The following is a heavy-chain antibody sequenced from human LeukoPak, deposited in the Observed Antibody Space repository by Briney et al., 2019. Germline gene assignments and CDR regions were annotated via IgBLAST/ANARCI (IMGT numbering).Heavy chain of an antibody. V-gene: IGHV4-59*01. D-gene: IGHD3-10*01. J-gene: IGHJ4*02. CDR1: SGSISSYY. Sequence: SETPSLTCTVSSGSISSYYWTWIRQPPGKGLEWIGYIYYSGSTNYNPSLKSRVTISVDTSKNQFSLKLSSVTAADTAVYYCARGKVRGVRFDYWGQGTLVTVSS. CDR3: ARGKVRGVRFDY. CDR2: IYYSGST.